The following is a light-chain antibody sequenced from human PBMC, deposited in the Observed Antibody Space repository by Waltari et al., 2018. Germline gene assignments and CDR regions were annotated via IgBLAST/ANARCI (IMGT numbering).Light chain of an antibody. Sequence: DIQMTQSPSSLSASVRDRVTITCRASQGSREDLGWYQLRPGTAPKRLIYAASSLQSGVPSRFSGSGSGTEFSLTMTNLQPEDFATYYCLQHNSFPYTFGQGTKLEIQ. V-gene: IGKV1-17*02. J-gene: IGKJ2*01. CDR1: QGSRED. CDR3: LQHNSFPYT. CDR2: AAS.